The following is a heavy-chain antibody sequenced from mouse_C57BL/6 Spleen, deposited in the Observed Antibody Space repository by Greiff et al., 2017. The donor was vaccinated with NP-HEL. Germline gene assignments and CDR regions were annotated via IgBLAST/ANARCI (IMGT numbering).Heavy chain of an antibody. D-gene: IGHD2-4*01. CDR2: IYPGSGNT. CDR1: GYSFTSYY. CDR3: AREGVYYDYGMDY. V-gene: IGHV1-66*01. J-gene: IGHJ4*01. Sequence: LQQSGSELVKPGASVKISCKASGYSFTSYYIHWVKQRPGQGLEWIGWIYPGSGNTKYNEKFKGKATLTADTSSSTAYMQLSSLTSEDSAVYYCAREGVYYDYGMDYWGQGTSVTVSS.